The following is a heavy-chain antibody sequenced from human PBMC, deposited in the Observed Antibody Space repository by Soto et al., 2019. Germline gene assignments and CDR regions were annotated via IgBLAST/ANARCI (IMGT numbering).Heavy chain of an antibody. CDR1: GFTFSSYG. CDR2: ISYDGSNK. V-gene: IGHV3-30*18. CDR3: AKSGIVGATRTYFDY. J-gene: IGHJ4*02. D-gene: IGHD1-26*01. Sequence: GGSLRLSCAASGFTFSSYGMHWVRQAPGKGLEWVAVISYDGSNKYYADSVKGRFTISRDNSKNTLYLQMNSLRAEDTAVYYCAKSGIVGATRTYFDYWGQGTLVTVSS.